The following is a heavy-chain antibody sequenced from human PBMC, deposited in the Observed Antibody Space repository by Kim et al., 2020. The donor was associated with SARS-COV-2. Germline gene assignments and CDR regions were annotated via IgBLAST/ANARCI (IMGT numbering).Heavy chain of an antibody. Sequence: DSVKGRFTISRDTSRNTLYLQMNSLRADDTAIYYCAKTPCSSRCYYFDYWGQGTLVTVSS. CDR3: AKTPCSSRCYYFDY. D-gene: IGHD2-2*01. J-gene: IGHJ4*02. V-gene: IGHV3-23*01.